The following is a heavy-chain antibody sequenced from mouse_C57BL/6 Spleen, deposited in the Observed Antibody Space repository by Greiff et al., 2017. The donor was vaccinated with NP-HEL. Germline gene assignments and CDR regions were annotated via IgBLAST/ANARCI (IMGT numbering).Heavy chain of an antibody. D-gene: IGHD1-1*01. CDR2: IDPSDSYT. CDR3: ARPYYYGSSYDAMDY. CDR1: GYTFTSYW. Sequence: QVQLQRPGAELVRPGTSVKLSCKASGYTFTSYWMHWVKQRPGQGLEWIGVIDPSDSYTNYNQKFKGKATLTVDTSSSTAYMQLSSLTSEDSAVYYCARPYYYGSSYDAMDYWGQGTSVTVSS. J-gene: IGHJ4*01. V-gene: IGHV1-59*01.